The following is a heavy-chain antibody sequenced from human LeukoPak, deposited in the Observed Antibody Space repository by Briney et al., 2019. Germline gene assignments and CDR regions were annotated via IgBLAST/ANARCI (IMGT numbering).Heavy chain of an antibody. J-gene: IGHJ6*03. CDR2: IYYSGST. CDR3: ARERADIVVVNYYMDV. D-gene: IGHD2-2*01. V-gene: IGHV4-59*01. CDR1: GGSISSYY. Sequence: PSETLSLTCTVSGGSISSYYWSWIRQPPGKGLEWIGYIYYSGSTNYNPSLKSRVTISVDTSKNQFSLKLSSVTAADTAMYYCARERADIVVVNYYMDVWGKGTTVTVSS.